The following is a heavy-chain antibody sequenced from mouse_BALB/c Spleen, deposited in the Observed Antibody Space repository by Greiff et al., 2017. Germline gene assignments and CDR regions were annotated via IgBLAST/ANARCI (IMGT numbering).Heavy chain of an antibody. CDR1: GFNIKDTY. CDR3: AREGAGKAFAY. CDR2: IDPANGNT. J-gene: IGHJ3*01. V-gene: IGHV14-3*02. Sequence: VQLKESGAELVKPGASVKLSCTASGFNIKDTYMHWVKQRPEQGLEWIGRIDPANGNTKYDPKFQGKATITADTSSNTAYLQLSSLTSEDTAVYYCAREGAGKAFAYWGQGTLVTVSA.